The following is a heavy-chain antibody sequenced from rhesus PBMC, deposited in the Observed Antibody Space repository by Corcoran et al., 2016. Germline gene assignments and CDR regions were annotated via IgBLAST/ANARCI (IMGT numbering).Heavy chain of an antibody. V-gene: IGHV4-147*01. Sequence: QVQLQESGPGLVKPSETLSLTCAVSGGSISSNYWSWIRQYPGKGMEWMGYIYGGSRTTSYNPSLKSRVTISTDTSKNQFSLILSSVTAVYTAVYYCARYRAQYCSGSAGPNFDYWGQGVLVTVSS. CDR1: GGSISSNY. CDR2: IYGGSRTT. J-gene: IGHJ4*01. CDR3: ARYRAQYCSGSAGPNFDY. D-gene: IGHD2-21*01.